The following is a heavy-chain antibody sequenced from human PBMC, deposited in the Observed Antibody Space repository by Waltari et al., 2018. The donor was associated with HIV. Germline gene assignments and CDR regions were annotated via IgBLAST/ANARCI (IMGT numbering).Heavy chain of an antibody. Sequence: QVQLVQSGAEVKKPGASVKVSCKASGYTFTRYYMHWVRQAPGHGLEWMGVINPSGERTVYAQKFQGRVTMTRDASTSTVYMVLSTLRSEDTAVYYCARGFSGFDYWGQGTLITVSS. CDR3: ARGFSGFDY. V-gene: IGHV1-46*01. J-gene: IGHJ4*02. CDR1: GYTFTRYY. CDR2: INPSGERT.